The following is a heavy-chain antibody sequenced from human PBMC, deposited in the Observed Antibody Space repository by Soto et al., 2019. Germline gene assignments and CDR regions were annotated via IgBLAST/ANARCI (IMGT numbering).Heavy chain of an antibody. CDR1: GGSFSNFG. V-gene: IGHV1-69*13. D-gene: IGHD5-12*01. J-gene: IGHJ4*02. CDR3: AREGSGYNF. CDR2: IVPVFGRP. Sequence: SVKVSCKASGGSFSNFGISWVRQAPGQGLEWMGGIVPVFGRPNYAQRFRGRLTITADESTSTSYMELISLRSDDTAVYYCAREGSGYNFWGQGTQVTVSS.